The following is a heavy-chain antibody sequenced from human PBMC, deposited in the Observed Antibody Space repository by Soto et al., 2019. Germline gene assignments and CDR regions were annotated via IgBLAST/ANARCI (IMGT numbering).Heavy chain of an antibody. Sequence: QVQLVESGGGVVQPGRSLRLSCAASGFTFSSYGMHWVRQAPGKGLEWVAVIWYDGSNKYYADSVKGRFTISRDNSKNTLYLQMNSLRDEDTAVYYCARDCSGGSCYDFDYWGQGTLFTVSS. CDR3: ARDCSGGSCYDFDY. CDR2: IWYDGSNK. V-gene: IGHV3-33*01. J-gene: IGHJ4*02. CDR1: GFTFSSYG. D-gene: IGHD2-15*01.